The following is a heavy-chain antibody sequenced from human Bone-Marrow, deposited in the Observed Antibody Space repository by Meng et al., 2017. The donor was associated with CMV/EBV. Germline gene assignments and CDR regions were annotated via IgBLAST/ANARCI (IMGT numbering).Heavy chain of an antibody. D-gene: IGHD3-22*01. CDR1: GGTFSRYA. V-gene: IGHV1-18*01. CDR2: ISVYNGNT. J-gene: IGHJ4*02. Sequence: ASVKVSCKASGGTFSRYAFSWGRQAPGQGLEWMGWISVYNGNTKYAQKFQGRVTTTTDTSTSTAYTELRSLRSDDTAVYYCARDPFLWSWFKEEVPGLGFWGQGTLVTVSS. CDR3: ARDPFLWSWFKEEVPGLGF.